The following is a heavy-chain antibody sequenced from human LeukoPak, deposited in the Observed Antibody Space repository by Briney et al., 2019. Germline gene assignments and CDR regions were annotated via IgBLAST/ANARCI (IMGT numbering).Heavy chain of an antibody. CDR3: ARDRGYFDN. CDR1: GFTFSDYY. V-gene: IGHV3-11*06. CDR2: ITSSSNYI. Sequence: GGSLRLSCAASGFTFSDYYMTWIRQAPGKGLEWLSSITSSSNYIYYADSVKGRFTISRDNVQNSLYLQMNSLRAEDTAMYYCARDRGYFDNSGQGTLVTVSS. J-gene: IGHJ4*02.